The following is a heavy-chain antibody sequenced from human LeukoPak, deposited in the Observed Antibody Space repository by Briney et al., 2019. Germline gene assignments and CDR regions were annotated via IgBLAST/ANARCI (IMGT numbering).Heavy chain of an antibody. CDR3: AKDFTTCNGCYFDY. CDR1: GFTFSSYA. V-gene: IGHV3-23*01. D-gene: IGHD3-3*01. J-gene: IGHJ4*02. Sequence: GGSLRLSCAASGFTFSSYAMSGVREAPGRGRECVSNISSSGGSTNYEDSVKGRFTISGDNSKSTLYLQMNRLRAEDTAVYYCAKDFTTCNGCYFDYWGQGTLVTVSS. CDR2: ISSSGGST.